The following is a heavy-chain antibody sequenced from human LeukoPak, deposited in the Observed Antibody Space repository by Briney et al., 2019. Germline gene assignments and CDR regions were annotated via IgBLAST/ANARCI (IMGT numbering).Heavy chain of an antibody. CDR2: LSTGGGTA. CDR1: GFTFSSYA. D-gene: IGHD2-2*01. J-gene: IGHJ6*03. CDR3: AKGTSWINPYYYMDV. Sequence: GGSLRLSCSASGFTFSSYAMNWVRQAPGKGLEWVSTLSTGGGTAYYADSVKGRFTVSRDNSKNTLYLQMNSLRVDDTAVYYCAKGTSWINPYYYMDVWGKGTTVTVSS. V-gene: IGHV3-23*01.